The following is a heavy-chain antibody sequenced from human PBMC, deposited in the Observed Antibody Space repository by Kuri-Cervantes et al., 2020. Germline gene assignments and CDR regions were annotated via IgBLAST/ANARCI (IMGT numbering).Heavy chain of an antibody. V-gene: IGHV3-30*02. CDR2: IRYDGNNK. D-gene: IGHD2-2*01. J-gene: IGHJ5*01. Sequence: GESLKISCAPSGFLFSNYGMHWVRQAPGEGLEWVAFIRYDGNNKYYADSVKGRFTISRDNSKNTLYLQMNSLRAEDTAVYYCARGYCSSTSCSAGFDSWGQGTLVTVSS. CDR1: GFLFSNYG. CDR3: ARGYCSSTSCSAGFDS.